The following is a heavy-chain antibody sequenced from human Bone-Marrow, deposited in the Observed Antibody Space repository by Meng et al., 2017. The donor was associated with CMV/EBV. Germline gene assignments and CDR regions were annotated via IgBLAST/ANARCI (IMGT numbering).Heavy chain of an antibody. J-gene: IGHJ6*02. V-gene: IGHV3-48*03. CDR1: GFTFSSYE. CDR2: ISSSGSTI. Sequence: GESLKISCAASGFTFSSYEMNWVRQAPGKGLEWVSYISSSGSTIYYADSVKGRFTISRDNAKNSLYLQMNSLKTEDTAVYYCTRPFSGSYYYYGMDVWGQGTTVTVSS. D-gene: IGHD1-26*01. CDR3: TRPFSGSYYYYGMDV.